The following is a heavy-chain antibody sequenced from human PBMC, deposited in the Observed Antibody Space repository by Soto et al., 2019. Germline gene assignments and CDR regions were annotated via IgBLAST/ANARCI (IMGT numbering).Heavy chain of an antibody. CDR2: IYYSGST. Sequence: SETLSLTCTVSGGSISSSSYYWGWIRQPPGKGLEWIGSIYYSGSTYYNPSLKSRVTISVNTSKNQFSLKLSSVTAADTAVYYCARHGQYCSGGSCYSGLFNWFDPWGQGTLVTVSS. D-gene: IGHD2-15*01. CDR3: ARHGQYCSGGSCYSGLFNWFDP. V-gene: IGHV4-39*01. J-gene: IGHJ5*02. CDR1: GGSISSSSYY.